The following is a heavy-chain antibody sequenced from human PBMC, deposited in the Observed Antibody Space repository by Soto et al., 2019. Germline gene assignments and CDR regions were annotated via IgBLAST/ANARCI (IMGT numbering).Heavy chain of an antibody. CDR3: ARDQRYYGFDV. CDR1: GFTFSSYG. Sequence: EVQLVESGGGLVQPGGSLTLSCAGSGFTFSSYGFNWVRQAPGKGLEWDSSISSSSSYIHYTDSVRGRFTISRDNAKNSLNLQMNSLRVEDTAVYYCARDQRYYGFDVWGQGTTVTVSS. J-gene: IGHJ6*02. CDR2: ISSSSSYI. V-gene: IGHV3-21*02.